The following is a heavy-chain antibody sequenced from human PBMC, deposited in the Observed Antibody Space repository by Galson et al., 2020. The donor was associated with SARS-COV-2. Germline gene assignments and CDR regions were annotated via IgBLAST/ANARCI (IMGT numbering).Heavy chain of an antibody. CDR3: AKGWMKFDT. CDR2: ISDSGATT. Sequence: GGSLRLSCAASGFTFSRFGMTWVRQAPGKGLEWVSGISDSGATTYYAESVKGRFTISRDNFKNTLYLQMNNLRAEDTAAYHCAKGWMKFDTWGQGTLVTVFS. CDR1: GFTFSRFG. J-gene: IGHJ5*02. V-gene: IGHV3-23*01. D-gene: IGHD2-2*03.